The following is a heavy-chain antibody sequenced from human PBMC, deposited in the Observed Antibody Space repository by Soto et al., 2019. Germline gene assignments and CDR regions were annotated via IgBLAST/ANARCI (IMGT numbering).Heavy chain of an antibody. D-gene: IGHD2-15*01. CDR1: GFTFSIYA. J-gene: IGHJ3*01. V-gene: IGHV3-23*01. CDR3: ARTYGGKIGHALDL. Sequence: GGSLRLSCAASGFTFSIYAMSWVRQVPGKGLEWISTISDSGDSAYYADSVKGRFTISKDSSKNTLFLQMNSLRAEDTAVYYCARTYGGKIGHALDLWGQGTMVTVSS. CDR2: ISDSGDSA.